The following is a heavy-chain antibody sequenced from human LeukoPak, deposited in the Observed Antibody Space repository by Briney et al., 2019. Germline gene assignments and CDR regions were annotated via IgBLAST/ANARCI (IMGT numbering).Heavy chain of an antibody. D-gene: IGHD3-10*01. V-gene: IGHV4-4*02. J-gene: IGHJ4*02. CDR2: IYHSGST. CDR1: GGSISSSNW. CDR3: ASTYGSGSWPLDY. Sequence: TSETLSLTCAVSGGSISSSNWWSWVRQPPGKGLEWIGGIYHSGSTNYNPSLKSRVTISVDKSKNQFSLKLSSVTAADTAVYYCASTYGSGSWPLDYWGQGTLVTVSS.